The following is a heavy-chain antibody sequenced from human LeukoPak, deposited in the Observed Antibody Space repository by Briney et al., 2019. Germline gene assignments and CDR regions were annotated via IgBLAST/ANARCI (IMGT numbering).Heavy chain of an antibody. D-gene: IGHD1-14*01. V-gene: IGHV1-8*01. CDR2: MNPNSSNT. CDR3: ARDGPRGYFQH. CDR1: GYTFTSYD. Sequence: ASVKVSCKASGYTFTSYDINWVRQATGQGLEWMGWMNPNSSNTGYAQKFQGRVSMTSNTSISTAYMELSSLRSEDTAVYYCARDGPRGYFQHWGQGTLITVSS. J-gene: IGHJ1*01.